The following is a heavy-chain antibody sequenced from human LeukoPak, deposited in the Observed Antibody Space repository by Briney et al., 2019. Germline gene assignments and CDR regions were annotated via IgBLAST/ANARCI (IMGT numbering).Heavy chain of an antibody. CDR2: ISYDGSNK. Sequence: QSGGSLRLSCAASGFTFSSYAMHWVRQAPGKGLEWVAVISYDGSNKYYADSVKGRFTISRDNSKNTLYLQMNSLRAEDTAVYYCAKVTLDSGSSRQAFGYWGQGTLVTVSS. J-gene: IGHJ4*02. CDR3: AKVTLDSGSSRQAFGY. V-gene: IGHV3-30*04. CDR1: GFTFSSYA. D-gene: IGHD1-26*01.